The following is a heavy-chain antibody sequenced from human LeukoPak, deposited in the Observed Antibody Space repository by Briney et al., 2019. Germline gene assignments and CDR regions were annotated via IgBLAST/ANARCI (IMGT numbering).Heavy chain of an antibody. CDR1: GLTFHYYG. CDR2: ISGSGGAT. J-gene: IGHJ6*02. V-gene: IGHV3-23*01. D-gene: IGHD2-8*01. Sequence: GGSLRLSCVASGLTFHYYGMDWVRQAPGKGLEWVAGISGSGGATDYADFVKGRFTISRDNSRNTLYLQMNNLRAEDAAIYYCAKRLTDTNYNGMDVWGQGTTVTVSS. CDR3: AKRLTDTNYNGMDV.